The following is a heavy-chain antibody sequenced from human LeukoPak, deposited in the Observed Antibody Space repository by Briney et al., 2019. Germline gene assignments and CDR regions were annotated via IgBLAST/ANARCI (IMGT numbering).Heavy chain of an antibody. V-gene: IGHV3-23*01. Sequence: GGSLRLSCAASGFTFSTYAMSWVRQAPGKGLEWVSGISGSSSTYYADSVKGRFTISRDNSKYTLYLEMNSLRAEDTAVYYCAKDTIPYGSGSYYPDYWGQGTLVTVSS. CDR2: ISGSSST. D-gene: IGHD3-10*01. CDR3: AKDTIPYGSGSYYPDY. J-gene: IGHJ4*02. CDR1: GFTFSTYA.